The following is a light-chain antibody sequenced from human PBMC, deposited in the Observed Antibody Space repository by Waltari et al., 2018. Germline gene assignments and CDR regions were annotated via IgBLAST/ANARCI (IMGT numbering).Light chain of an antibody. V-gene: IGLV2-23*02. J-gene: IGLJ2*01. CDR3: SSYAGSSKGV. CDR2: ALS. CDR1: SSDVGNYNR. Sequence: QSALTQPASVSGSPGQSITISCTGTSSDVGNYNRVSWYQQHPGKAPKHMIYALSKRPSGVSDRFSGSKSGDMASLTISGLQPEDEAEYFCSSYAGSSKGVFGGGTKVTVL.